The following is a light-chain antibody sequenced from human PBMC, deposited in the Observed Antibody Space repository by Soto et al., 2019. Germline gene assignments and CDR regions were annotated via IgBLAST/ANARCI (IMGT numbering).Light chain of an antibody. CDR1: QSVDNN. V-gene: IGKV3-15*01. CDR2: GSF. Sequence: ENVMTQSPITPSAPPGGNAPLSFRASQSVDNNVAWYQQKPGQAPRLLIVGSFARATGIPARFSGSGSGSEFTLTISGLQSEDFAVYYCQQYNDRPPITFGQGTRLEIK. CDR3: QQYNDRPPIT. J-gene: IGKJ5*01.